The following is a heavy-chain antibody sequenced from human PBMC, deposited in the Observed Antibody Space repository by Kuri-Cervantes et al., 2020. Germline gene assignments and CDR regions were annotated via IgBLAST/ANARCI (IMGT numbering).Heavy chain of an antibody. D-gene: IGHD3-10*01. CDR2: IYYSGST. V-gene: IGHV4-30-4*01. Sequence: SETLSLTCTVSGGSISSGDFYWSWIRQPPGKGLEWIGYIYYSGSTYYNPSLKSRVTISVDTSKNQFSLKLSSVTAADTAVYYCARVSKLRDYFDYWGQGTLVTVSS. J-gene: IGHJ4*02. CDR3: ARVSKLRDYFDY. CDR1: GGSISSGDFY.